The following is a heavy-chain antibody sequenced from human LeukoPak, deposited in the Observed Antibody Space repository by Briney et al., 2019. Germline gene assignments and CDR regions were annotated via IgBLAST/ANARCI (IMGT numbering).Heavy chain of an antibody. Sequence: ASVKVSCKVSGYTLTELSMHWVRQAPGKGLEWMGGFDPEDGETIYAQKFQGRVTMTTDTSTSTAYMELRSLRSDDTAVYYCARGRWLRDAFDIWGQGTMLTVSS. CDR3: ARGRWLRDAFDI. D-gene: IGHD2-15*01. CDR1: GYTLTELS. V-gene: IGHV1-24*01. J-gene: IGHJ3*02. CDR2: FDPEDGET.